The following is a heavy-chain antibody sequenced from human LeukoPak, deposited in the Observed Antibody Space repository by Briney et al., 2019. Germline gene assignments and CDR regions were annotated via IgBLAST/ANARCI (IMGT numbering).Heavy chain of an antibody. Sequence: GGSLRLSCAASGFTVSSNYMSWVRQAPGKGLEWVSVIYSGGSTYYADSVKGRFTISRDNSKNTLYLQMNSLRAEDTAVYFCARDIVGDYYYYGMDVWGQGTTVTVSS. CDR2: IYSGGST. J-gene: IGHJ6*02. D-gene: IGHD1-26*01. CDR1: GFTVSSNY. CDR3: ARDIVGDYYYYGMDV. V-gene: IGHV3-53*01.